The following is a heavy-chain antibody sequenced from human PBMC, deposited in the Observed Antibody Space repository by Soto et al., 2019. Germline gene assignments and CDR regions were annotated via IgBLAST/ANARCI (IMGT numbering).Heavy chain of an antibody. Sequence: GGSVRLSCAASGFTFSSYAMHWVRQAPGKGLEWVAVISYDGSNKYYADSVKGRFTISRDNSKNTLYLQMNSLRAEDTAVYYCARGMGSGWWEEELPQYYFDYWGQGTLVTVSS. J-gene: IGHJ4*02. CDR1: GFTFSSYA. CDR3: ARGMGSGWWEEELPQYYFDY. V-gene: IGHV3-30-3*01. CDR2: ISYDGSNK. D-gene: IGHD6-19*01.